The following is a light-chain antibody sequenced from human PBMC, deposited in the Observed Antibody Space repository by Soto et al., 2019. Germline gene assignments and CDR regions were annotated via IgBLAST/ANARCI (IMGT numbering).Light chain of an antibody. CDR2: DVS. Sequence: QSVLTQPASVSGSPGQSITISCAGTNSDVGGYNFVSWYQHHPGKAPKLMIYDVSNRPSGVSDRFSGSKSGNTASLTISGLQAEDEADYYCSSFSIRSPVIFGGGTKLTVL. V-gene: IGLV2-14*03. CDR3: SSFSIRSPVI. J-gene: IGLJ2*01. CDR1: NSDVGGYNF.